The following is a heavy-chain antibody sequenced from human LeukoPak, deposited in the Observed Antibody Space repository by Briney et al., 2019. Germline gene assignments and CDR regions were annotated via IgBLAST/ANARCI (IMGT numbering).Heavy chain of an antibody. CDR3: ARDEGRSIAARSYDAFDI. CDR2: ISSSSSYI. CDR1: GFTFSSYS. Sequence: GGSLRLSCAASGFTFSSYSMNWVRQAPGKGLEWVSSISSSSSYIYYADSVKGRFTISRDNAKNSLYLQMNSLRAEDTAVYYCARDEGRSIAARSYDAFDIWGQGTMVTVSS. J-gene: IGHJ3*02. D-gene: IGHD6-6*01. V-gene: IGHV3-21*01.